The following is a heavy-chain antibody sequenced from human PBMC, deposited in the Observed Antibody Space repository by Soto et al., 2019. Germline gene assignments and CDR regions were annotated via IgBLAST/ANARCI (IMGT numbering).Heavy chain of an antibody. CDR1: GFTFSSYA. CDR3: AKATLGTCSGATCYYFDS. D-gene: IGHD2-15*01. Sequence: EVQLLESGGGLIQPGGSLRLSCAASGFTFSSYAMSWVRQAPGRRLEWVSTISGGIDTSHHAGSVGGRFSISRDDSKNTVYLQMNNLRAEDTALYYCAKATLGTCSGATCYYFDSWGQGTPVTVSS. CDR2: ISGGIDTS. J-gene: IGHJ4*02. V-gene: IGHV3-23*01.